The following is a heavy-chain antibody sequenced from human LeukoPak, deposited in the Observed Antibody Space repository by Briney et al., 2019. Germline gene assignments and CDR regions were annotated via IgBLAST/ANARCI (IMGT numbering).Heavy chain of an antibody. Sequence: GGSLRLSCAASGFTFSSYWMSWVRQAPGKGLEWVANIKQDGSEKYYVDSVKGRFTISGDNAKNSLYLQMNSLRAEDTAVYYCASHYYDSSGYCLFDYWGQGTLVTVSS. J-gene: IGHJ4*02. V-gene: IGHV3-7*01. CDR1: GFTFSSYW. CDR2: IKQDGSEK. D-gene: IGHD3-22*01. CDR3: ASHYYDSSGYCLFDY.